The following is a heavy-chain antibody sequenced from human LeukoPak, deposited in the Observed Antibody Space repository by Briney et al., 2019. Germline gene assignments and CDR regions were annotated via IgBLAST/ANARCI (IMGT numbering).Heavy chain of an antibody. CDR3: ARGSASNWPVDN. V-gene: IGHV1-69*13. CDR2: ITPVFGTA. Sequence: SVKVSCKASGGTFSSYAISWVRQAPGQGLEWMGGITPVFGTAQYAQKFQGRVTITADYSTTTAFLEVTSLTSDDTAVYYCARGSASNWPVDNWGQGTLVTVSS. J-gene: IGHJ4*02. D-gene: IGHD4-11*01. CDR1: GGTFSSYA.